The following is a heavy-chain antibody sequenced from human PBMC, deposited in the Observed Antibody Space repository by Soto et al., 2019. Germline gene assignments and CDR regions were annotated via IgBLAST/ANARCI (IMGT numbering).Heavy chain of an antibody. CDR2: ISYDGSNK. V-gene: IGHV3-30*18. J-gene: IGHJ3*02. D-gene: IGHD3-10*01. Sequence: QVQLVESGGGVVQPGRSLRLSCAASGFTFSSYGMHWVRQAPGKGLEWVAVISYDGSNKYYADSVKGRFTMSRDNSKNTLYLQMNSLRADDTAVYYCAKAVLWFGEETDAFDIWGQGTMVTVSS. CDR1: GFTFSSYG. CDR3: AKAVLWFGEETDAFDI.